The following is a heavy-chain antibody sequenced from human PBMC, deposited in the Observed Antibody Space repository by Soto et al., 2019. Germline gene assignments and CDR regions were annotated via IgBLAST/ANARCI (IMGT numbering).Heavy chain of an antibody. D-gene: IGHD1-1*01. CDR2: IHNDGSST. CDR1: GFTFSSYW. J-gene: IGHJ5*02. CDR3: ARSNWQNNFYT. Sequence: EVQLVESGGGLVQPGGSLRLSCAASGFTFSSYWMHWVRQAPGKGLVWVSRIHNDGSSTNNADSVKGRFTISRDNAKKTLYPEMNSTRAADTAVYCCARSNWQNNFYTWGPGTRVTVSS. V-gene: IGHV3-74*01.